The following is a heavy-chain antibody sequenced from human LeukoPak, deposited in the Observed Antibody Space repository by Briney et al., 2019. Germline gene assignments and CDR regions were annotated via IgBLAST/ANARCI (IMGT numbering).Heavy chain of an antibody. CDR3: ARDLGGATV. D-gene: IGHD1-26*01. J-gene: IGHJ4*02. Sequence: PGGSLSLSCAASGFSVSSNYMSWVRQAPGKGLEWVSIIYSGGSTYYADSVKGRFTISRDISKNTLCLQMNSLRAEDTAVYYCARDLGGATVRGLGTLLTVSS. V-gene: IGHV3-53*01. CDR1: GFSVSSNY. CDR2: IYSGGST.